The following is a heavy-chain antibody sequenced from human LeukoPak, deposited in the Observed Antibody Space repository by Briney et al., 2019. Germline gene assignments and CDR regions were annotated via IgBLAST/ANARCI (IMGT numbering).Heavy chain of an antibody. D-gene: IGHD3-3*01. CDR2: MNPNSGNT. J-gene: IGHJ4*02. Sequence: ASAKVSCKASGYTFTSYDINWVRQATGQGLEWMGWMNPNSGNTSYAQKFQGRVTMTRDTSTSTVYMELSSLRSEDTAVYYCARDYSKRIWSGYYPLRYWGQGTLVTVSS. CDR3: ARDYSKRIWSGYYPLRY. CDR1: GYTFTSYD. V-gene: IGHV1-8*01.